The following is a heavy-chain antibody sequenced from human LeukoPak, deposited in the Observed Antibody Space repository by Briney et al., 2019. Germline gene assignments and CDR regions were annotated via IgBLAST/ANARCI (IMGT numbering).Heavy chain of an antibody. CDR1: GYSFTSYW. CDR3: ARRTYFLGYCSGGSCPYYFDY. D-gene: IGHD2-15*01. Sequence: GESLKISCKGSGYSFTSYWIGWVRQMPGKGLEWMGIIYPGDSDTRYSPSFQGQVTISADKSISTAYLQWSSLKASDTAMYYCARRTYFLGYCSGGSCPYYFDYWGQGTLVTVSS. CDR2: IYPGDSDT. J-gene: IGHJ4*02. V-gene: IGHV5-51*01.